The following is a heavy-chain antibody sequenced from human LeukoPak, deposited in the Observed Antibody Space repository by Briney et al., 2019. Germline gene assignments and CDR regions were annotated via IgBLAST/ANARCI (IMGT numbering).Heavy chain of an antibody. CDR3: ARDEDGYNDAFDI. D-gene: IGHD5-24*01. CDR1: GFTFSSYS. Sequence: PGGSLRLSCAASGFTFSSYSMNWVRQAPGKGLEWVSSISSSSSYIYYADSVKGRFTISRDNAKNSLYLQMNSLRAEDTAVCYCARDEDGYNDAFDIWGQGTMVTVSS. V-gene: IGHV3-21*01. J-gene: IGHJ3*02. CDR2: ISSSSSYI.